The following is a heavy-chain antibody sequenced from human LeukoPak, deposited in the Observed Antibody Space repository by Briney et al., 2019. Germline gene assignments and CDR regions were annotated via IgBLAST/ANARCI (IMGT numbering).Heavy chain of an antibody. Sequence: ASVRVSCKASGYTFTGYYMHWVRQAPGQGLEWMGWINPNSGGTNYAQKFQGRATMTRDTSISTAYMELSRLRSDDTAVYYCARVPSGYSYWYFDLWGRGTLVTVSS. CDR1: GYTFTGYY. CDR2: INPNSGGT. D-gene: IGHD3-22*01. J-gene: IGHJ2*01. V-gene: IGHV1-2*02. CDR3: ARVPSGYSYWYFDL.